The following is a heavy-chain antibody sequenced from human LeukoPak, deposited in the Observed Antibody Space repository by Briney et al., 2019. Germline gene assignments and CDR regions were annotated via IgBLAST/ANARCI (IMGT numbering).Heavy chain of an antibody. J-gene: IGHJ4*02. CDR1: GGSFSGYY. V-gene: IGHV4-34*01. D-gene: IGHD3-9*01. CDR3: ARNYDILTGYFYIQGGTVHYFDY. Sequence: SETLSLTCAVYGGSFSGYYWSWIRQPPGKGLEWNGEINHSGSTNYNPSLKSRVTISVDTSKNQFSLKLSSVTAADTAVYYCARNYDILTGYFYIQGGTVHYFDYWGQGTLVTVSS. CDR2: INHSGST.